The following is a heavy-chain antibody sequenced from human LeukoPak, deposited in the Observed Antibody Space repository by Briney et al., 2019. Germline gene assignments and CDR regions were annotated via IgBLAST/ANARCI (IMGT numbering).Heavy chain of an antibody. V-gene: IGHV3-7*03. J-gene: IGHJ3*02. Sequence: GGSLRLSCVASGFSFTSYWMSSVRQAPGKDLEIGANISQDAGTTNYVDSVKGRFTISRDNAENSLYLQMSSLRAEDTALYYCARDPGWSSFDIWGQGIMVTVSS. CDR3: ARDPGWSSFDI. CDR1: GFSFTSYW. D-gene: IGHD2-15*01. CDR2: ISQDAGTT.